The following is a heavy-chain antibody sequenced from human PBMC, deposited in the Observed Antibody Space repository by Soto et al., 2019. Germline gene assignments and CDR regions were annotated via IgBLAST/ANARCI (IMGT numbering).Heavy chain of an antibody. D-gene: IGHD3-22*01. J-gene: IGHJ4*02. CDR2: ISAYNGNT. V-gene: IGHV1-18*01. CDR1: GYTFTSYG. Sequence: ASVKVSCKASGYTFTSYGMSWVRQAPGQGLEWMGWISAYNGNTNYAQKLQGRVTMTTDTSTSTAYMELRSLRSDDTAVYYCARVVYYYDSSGYYGSDYWGQGTLVTVSS. CDR3: ARVVYYYDSSGYYGSDY.